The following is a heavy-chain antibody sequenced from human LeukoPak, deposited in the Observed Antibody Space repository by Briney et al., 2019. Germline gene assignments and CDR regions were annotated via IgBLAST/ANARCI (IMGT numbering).Heavy chain of an antibody. Sequence: SETLSLTCAVSGGSISSGGYSWSWIRQPPGKGLEWIGYIYHSGSTNYNPSLKSRVTISVDTSKNQFSLKLSSVTAADTAVYYCARGLVFGYWGQGTLVTVSS. CDR1: GGSISSGGYS. D-gene: IGHD3-10*02. V-gene: IGHV4-30-2*01. J-gene: IGHJ4*02. CDR2: IYHSGST. CDR3: ARGLVFGY.